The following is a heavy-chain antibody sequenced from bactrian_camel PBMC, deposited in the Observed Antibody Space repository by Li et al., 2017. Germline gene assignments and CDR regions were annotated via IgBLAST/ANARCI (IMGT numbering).Heavy chain of an antibody. V-gene: IGHV3S1*01. CDR3: AATPRWRSTVAQSLAPDVYTS. CDR2: IDDDGST. CDR1: GYDGGYYC. J-gene: IGHJ4*01. Sequence: HVQLVESGGGSVQVGGSLRISCTVSGYDGGYYCMSWFRQVPGKEREGVAVIDDDGSTTYADSVKGRFTISQDSAKNTLYLQMNSLKPDDTAMYYCAATPRWRSTVAQSLAPDVYTSGGRGTQVTVS. D-gene: IGHD3*01.